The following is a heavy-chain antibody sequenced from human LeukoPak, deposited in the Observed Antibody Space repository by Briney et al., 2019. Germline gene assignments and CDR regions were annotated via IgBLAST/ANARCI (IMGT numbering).Heavy chain of an antibody. Sequence: GGSLRLSCAAYGFTFSSYTMNWVRQAPGKGLQWVSSISGSGDTTYYADSVKGRFTISRDNSKNTLYLQMNSLGADDAAIYYCAKERLGNTKWFDPWGQGTLVTVSS. J-gene: IGHJ5*02. CDR1: GFTFSSYT. V-gene: IGHV3-23*01. CDR3: AKERLGNTKWFDP. CDR2: ISGSGDTT. D-gene: IGHD7-27*01.